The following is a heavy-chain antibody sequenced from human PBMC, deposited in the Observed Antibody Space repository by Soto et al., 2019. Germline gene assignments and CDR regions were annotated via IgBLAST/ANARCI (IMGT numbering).Heavy chain of an antibody. CDR3: ARTPHDYYDSSGYFDY. V-gene: IGHV4-59*01. Sequence: SETLSLTCTVSGGSISSYYWSWIRQPPGKGLEWIGYIYYSGSTNYNPYLKSRVTISVDTSKNQFSLKLSSVTAADTAVYYCARTPHDYYDSSGYFDYWGQGTLVTVSS. CDR1: GGSISSYY. CDR2: IYYSGST. D-gene: IGHD3-22*01. J-gene: IGHJ4*02.